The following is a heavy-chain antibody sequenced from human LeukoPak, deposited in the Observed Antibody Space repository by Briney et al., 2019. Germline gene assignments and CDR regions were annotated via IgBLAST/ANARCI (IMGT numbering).Heavy chain of an antibody. CDR1: GGSFSGYY. CDR3: ARGRYCSSTSCYSRWFDP. J-gene: IGHJ5*02. D-gene: IGHD2-2*01. CDR2: INHSGST. Sequence: PSETLSLTCAVSGGSFSGYYWSWIRQPPGKGLEWIGEINHSGSTNYNPSLKSRVTISVDTSKNQFSLKLSSVTAADTAVYYCARGRYCSSTSCYSRWFDPWGQGTLVTVSS. V-gene: IGHV4-34*01.